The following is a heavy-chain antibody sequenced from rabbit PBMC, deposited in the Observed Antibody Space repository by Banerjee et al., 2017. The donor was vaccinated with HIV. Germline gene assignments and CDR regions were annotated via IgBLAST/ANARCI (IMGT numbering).Heavy chain of an antibody. D-gene: IGHD4-1*01. J-gene: IGHJ4*01. V-gene: IGHV1S40*01. Sequence: QSLEESGGGLVKPGGTLTLTCKASGIDFSSYCYICWVRQAPGKGLEWIACIYGGWSGRTAYASWAKGRFTISKTSSTTVTLQMTSLTAADTATYFCARDLAGVIGWNFNLWGQGTLVTVS. CDR3: ARDLAGVIGWNFNL. CDR1: GIDFSSYCY. CDR2: IYGGWSGRT.